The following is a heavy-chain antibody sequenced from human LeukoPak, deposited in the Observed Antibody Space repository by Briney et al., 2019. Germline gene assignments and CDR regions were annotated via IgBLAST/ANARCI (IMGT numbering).Heavy chain of an antibody. Sequence: PGGSLRLSCAASGITFSSYGMSWVRQAPGKGLEWVSSISSTGGTTYYADSVKGRFTISRDNSKNTLYLQMNSLRAEDTAIYYCAKDRTYYYDSSGYLDYWGQGTLVTVSS. D-gene: IGHD3-22*01. V-gene: IGHV3-23*01. J-gene: IGHJ4*02. CDR3: AKDRTYYYDSSGYLDY. CDR1: GITFSSYG. CDR2: ISSTGGTT.